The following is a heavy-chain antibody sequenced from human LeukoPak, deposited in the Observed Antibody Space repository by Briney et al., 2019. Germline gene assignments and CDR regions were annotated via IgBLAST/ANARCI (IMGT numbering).Heavy chain of an antibody. CDR2: IYYSGST. CDR3: ARVIEFSSSWFTSHGVGFDP. CDR1: GGSISSYY. V-gene: IGHV4-59*01. D-gene: IGHD6-13*01. Sequence: SETLSLTCTVSGGSISSYYWSWIRQPPGKGLEWIGYIYYSGSTNYNPSLKSRVTISVDTSKNQFSLKLSSVTAADTAVYYCARVIEFSSSWFTSHGVGFDPWGQGTLVTVSS. J-gene: IGHJ5*02.